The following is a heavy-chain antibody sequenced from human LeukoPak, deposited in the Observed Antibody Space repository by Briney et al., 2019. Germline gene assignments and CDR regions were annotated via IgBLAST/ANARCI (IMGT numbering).Heavy chain of an antibody. J-gene: IGHJ4*02. CDR1: GFTFTKYW. Sequence: PGGSLRLSCAASGFTFTKYWMLWVRQAPGHGLESVSRINTDGTVTTYADSVKGRFTVSRDNADNTMFLQMSSVRDEDTAVYYCATKQWLAPPPDSWGQGTPVTVSS. D-gene: IGHD6-19*01. CDR3: ATKQWLAPPPDS. CDR2: INTDGTVT. V-gene: IGHV3-74*01.